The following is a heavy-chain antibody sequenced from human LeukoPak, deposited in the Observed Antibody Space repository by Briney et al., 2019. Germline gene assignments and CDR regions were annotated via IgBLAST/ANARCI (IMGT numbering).Heavy chain of an antibody. Sequence: GWSLRLSCAASGFTFSTYAMTWVRQAPGKGLEWVSGLSGSGSSTSYADSVKGRFTISRDNSKNTLFLRMSSLRAEDTALYYCARDGTGTHGWYFFDFWGQGTLVTVSS. V-gene: IGHV3-23*01. CDR3: ARDGTGTHGWYFFDF. J-gene: IGHJ4*02. CDR1: GFTFSTYA. CDR2: LSGSGSST. D-gene: IGHD6-19*01.